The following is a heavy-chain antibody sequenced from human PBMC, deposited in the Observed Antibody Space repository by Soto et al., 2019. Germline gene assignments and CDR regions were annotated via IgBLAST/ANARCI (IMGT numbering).Heavy chain of an antibody. Sequence: PGWSLRLSCASSVFTFIYYSMHWVHQAPGKGLEWVAVISYDGSNKYYADSVKGRFIISRDNSKNRLYLQMNSLRAEDTAVYYCAKGPPLDYWGQGTLVTAPQ. J-gene: IGHJ4*02. CDR3: AKGPPLDY. CDR2: ISYDGSNK. V-gene: IGHV3-30*18. CDR1: VFTFIYYS.